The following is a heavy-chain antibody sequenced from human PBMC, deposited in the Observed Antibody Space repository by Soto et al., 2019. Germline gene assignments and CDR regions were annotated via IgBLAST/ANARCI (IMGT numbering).Heavy chain of an antibody. CDR3: SRQGEGEKSPVDY. Sequence: EVQLVESGGGLVQPGGSLKLSCAASGFTFSDSAMHWVRQASGKGLEWVGRIRSKANTYATAYAASVKGRFTISRDDSKNTAYLTMHCLKTEDTAVYYCSRQGEGEKSPVDYWGQGTLVPVS. CDR1: GFTFSDSA. CDR2: IRSKANTYAT. V-gene: IGHV3-73*02. J-gene: IGHJ4*02.